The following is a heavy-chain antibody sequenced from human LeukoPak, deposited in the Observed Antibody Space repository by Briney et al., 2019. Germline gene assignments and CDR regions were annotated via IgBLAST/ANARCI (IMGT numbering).Heavy chain of an antibody. CDR2: ISGSANT. Sequence: GGSLRLSCAASGFTFSSYAMSWVRQAPGKGLEWVSAISGSANTYYTDSVKGRFTISRDNSKNTLYLQMSSLRAEDTAVYYCARHRITGRAFDYWGQGTLVTVSS. V-gene: IGHV3-23*01. J-gene: IGHJ4*02. CDR1: GFTFSSYA. CDR3: ARHRITGRAFDY. D-gene: IGHD1-20*01.